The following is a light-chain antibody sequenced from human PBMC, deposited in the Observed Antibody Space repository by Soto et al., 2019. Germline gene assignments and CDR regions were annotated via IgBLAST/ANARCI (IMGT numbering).Light chain of an antibody. V-gene: IGKV3-20*01. J-gene: IGKJ2*01. CDR3: QQYGSSPLYT. CDR1: QSVSSNY. CDR2: GAS. Sequence: EIVLTQSPGTLSLSPEESATLSCRASQSVSSNYLAWYQQKPGQAPRLLIYGASSRATGIPDRFSGSGSGTDFTLTISRLEPEDFAVYYCQQYGSSPLYTFGQGTKLEIK.